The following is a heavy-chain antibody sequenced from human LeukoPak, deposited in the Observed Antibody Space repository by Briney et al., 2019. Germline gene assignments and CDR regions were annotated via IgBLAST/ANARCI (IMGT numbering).Heavy chain of an antibody. CDR1: GGSISSSSYY. J-gene: IGHJ5*02. CDR2: IYYSGST. D-gene: IGHD2-15*01. Sequence: SETLSLTCTVSGGSISSSSYYWGWIRQPPGKGLEWIGSIYYSGSTYYNPSLKSRVTISVDTSKNQFSLKLSSVTAADTAVYYCAVWNGYCSGGSCYRWFDPWGQGTLVTVSS. V-gene: IGHV4-39*07. CDR3: AVWNGYCSGGSCYRWFDP.